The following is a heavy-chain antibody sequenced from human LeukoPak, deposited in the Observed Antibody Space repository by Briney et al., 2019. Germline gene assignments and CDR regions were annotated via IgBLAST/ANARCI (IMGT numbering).Heavy chain of an antibody. Sequence: PGGSLRLSCAASGFTFRSYGMHWVRQAPGKGLEWVAVISYDGSNKYYADSVKGRFTISRDNSKNTLYLQMNSLRAKDTAVYYCARDRYGDDYYYYGMDVWGQGPTDTVSS. J-gene: IGHJ6*02. CDR1: GFTFRSYG. D-gene: IGHD4-17*01. CDR3: ARDRYGDDYYYYGMDV. CDR2: ISYDGSNK. V-gene: IGHV3-30*03.